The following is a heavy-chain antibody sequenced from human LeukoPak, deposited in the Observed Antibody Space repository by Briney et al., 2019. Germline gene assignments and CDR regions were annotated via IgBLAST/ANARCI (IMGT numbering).Heavy chain of an antibody. D-gene: IGHD2-2*01. J-gene: IGHJ4*02. CDR3: AKEEEYCSSTSCSSDFDY. Sequence: PGGSLRLSCAAFGFTFSSYAMSWVRQAPGKGLEWVSAISGSGGSTYYADSVKGRFTISRDNSKNTLYLQMNSLRAEDTAVYYCAKEEEYCSSTSCSSDFDYWGQGTLVTVSS. V-gene: IGHV3-23*01. CDR2: ISGSGGST. CDR1: GFTFSSYA.